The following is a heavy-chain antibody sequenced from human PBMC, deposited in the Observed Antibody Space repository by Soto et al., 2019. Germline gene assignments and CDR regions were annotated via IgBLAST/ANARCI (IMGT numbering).Heavy chain of an antibody. J-gene: IGHJ4*02. CDR2: IYSSGSYI. D-gene: IGHD3-3*01. CDR3: ARDLKNVTIFEVGY. CDR1: GFTFSTYS. Sequence: GFLGLSCAGSGFTFSTYSMNWVRQASGKGLEWVSSIYSSGSYIYYADSVKGRFTISRDNAKNSLYLQMTSLRVEDTAVYYCARDLKNVTIFEVGYWGQGTQVTVSS. V-gene: IGHV3-21*01.